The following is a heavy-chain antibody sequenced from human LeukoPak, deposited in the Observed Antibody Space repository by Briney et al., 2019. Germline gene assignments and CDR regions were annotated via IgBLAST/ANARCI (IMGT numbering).Heavy chain of an antibody. J-gene: IGHJ4*02. Sequence: ASVTVSFTASGYTFTIYDINRERQAPGQGNEWMGWMNPNSGNTGYSQKFQGRGTITRNTAKSTNSMELSSLVESEDTAVYYCAREGRTTGYGDFDYWGQGALVTVSS. CDR3: AREGRTTGYGDFDY. CDR2: MNPNSGNT. CDR1: GYTFTIYD. V-gene: IGHV1-8*01. D-gene: IGHD5-12*01.